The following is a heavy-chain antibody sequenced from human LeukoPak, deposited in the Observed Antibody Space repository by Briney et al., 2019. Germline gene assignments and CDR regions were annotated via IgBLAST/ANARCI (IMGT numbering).Heavy chain of an antibody. CDR3: AKDMAPLGYCSGGSCYSRVFWYFDL. D-gene: IGHD2-15*01. CDR1: GFTVSSNY. V-gene: IGHV3-9*01. J-gene: IGHJ2*01. CDR2: ISWNSGSI. Sequence: GGSLRLSCAASGFTVSSNYMSWVRQAPGKGLEWVSGISWNSGSIGYADSVKGRFTISRDNAKNSLYLQMNSLRAEDTALYYCAKDMAPLGYCSGGSCYSRVFWYFDLWGRGTLVTVSS.